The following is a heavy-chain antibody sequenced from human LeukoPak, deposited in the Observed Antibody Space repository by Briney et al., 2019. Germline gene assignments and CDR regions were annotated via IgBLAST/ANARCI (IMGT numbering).Heavy chain of an antibody. CDR2: IIPIFGTA. CDR3: ARDRANLHWFDP. Sequence: ASVKVSCKASGGIFSSYAISWVRQAPGQGLEWMGRIIPIFGTANYAQKFQGRVTITTDESTSTAYMELSSLRSEDTAVYYCARDRANLHWFDPWGQGTLVTVSS. J-gene: IGHJ5*02. D-gene: IGHD4/OR15-4a*01. V-gene: IGHV1-69*05. CDR1: GGIFSSYA.